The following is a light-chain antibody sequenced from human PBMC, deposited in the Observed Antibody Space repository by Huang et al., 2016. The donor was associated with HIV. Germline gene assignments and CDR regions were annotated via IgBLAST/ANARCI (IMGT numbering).Light chain of an antibody. CDR2: DAS. J-gene: IGKJ4*01. CDR1: HSVGAY. V-gene: IGKV3-11*01. Sequence: EIVLTQSPVTLSLSPGQRATLSCRASHSVGAYLAWYQQKPGQPPKLLIYDASNRATGIPARFSGSGSGTDITLTITNLDPEDFAVYYCQQRSNWPLTFGGGTKVDIK. CDR3: QQRSNWPLT.